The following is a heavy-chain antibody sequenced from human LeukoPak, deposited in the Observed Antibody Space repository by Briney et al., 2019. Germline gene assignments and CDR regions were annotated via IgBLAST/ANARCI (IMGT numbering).Heavy chain of an antibody. D-gene: IGHD4-23*01. V-gene: IGHV4-59*13. CDR3: ARVTGYGGNADY. Sequence: SETLSLTCTVSGGSFSSYYWSWIRQPPGKGLEWIGYIYYSGSTNYNPSLKSRVTISVDTSKNQFSLKLSSVTAADMAIYYCARVTGYGGNADYWGQGTLVTVSS. CDR1: GGSFSSYY. J-gene: IGHJ4*02. CDR2: IYYSGST.